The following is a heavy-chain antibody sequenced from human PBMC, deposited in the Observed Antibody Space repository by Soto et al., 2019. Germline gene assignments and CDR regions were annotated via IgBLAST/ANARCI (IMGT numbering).Heavy chain of an antibody. J-gene: IGHJ4*02. Sequence: GGSLRLCCAVSGFTFSSFAMSWVRQAPGKGLEWVSVISSSGGTTYYTDSVKGRFTISRDNSKNTLYLQMNSLRAEDAAVYYCARHKPGYNDYWGQGTLVTVSS. D-gene: IGHD5-12*01. CDR3: ARHKPGYNDY. CDR1: GFTFSSFA. CDR2: ISSSGGTT. V-gene: IGHV3-23*01.